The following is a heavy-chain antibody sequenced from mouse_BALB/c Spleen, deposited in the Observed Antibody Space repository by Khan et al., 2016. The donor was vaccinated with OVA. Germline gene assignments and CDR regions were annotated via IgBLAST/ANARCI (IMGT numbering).Heavy chain of an antibody. CDR3: TTIYYGKWCYAMDY. CDR1: GFSLTNCC. Sequence: QVQLKESGPGLVAPSQSLSITCAVSGFSLTNCCVSWVRQPPGKGLEWLGVIWADGNTNYNSALLSRLSISKDNSKSQVFLKMHSLQIDDTAMYYCTTIYYGKWCYAMDYWGQGTSVTVAS. V-gene: IGHV2-9*02. D-gene: IGHD2-1*01. CDR2: IWADGNT. J-gene: IGHJ4*01.